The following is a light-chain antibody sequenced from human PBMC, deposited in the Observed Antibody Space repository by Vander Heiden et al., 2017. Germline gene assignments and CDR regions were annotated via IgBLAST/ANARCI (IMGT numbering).Light chain of an antibody. CDR3: QQTYTTPRT. J-gene: IGKJ1*01. V-gene: IGKV1-39*01. CDR2: GAS. CDR1: QNITTY. Sequence: DIQMIMSPSSLSAPVGDRVTITCRASQNITTYSHWYQKKPVKAPKLLIYGASSLQSRVPSRFSGTGSGTEFTLTINSLQPDDCATYYCQQTYTTPRTFGQGTKVEI.